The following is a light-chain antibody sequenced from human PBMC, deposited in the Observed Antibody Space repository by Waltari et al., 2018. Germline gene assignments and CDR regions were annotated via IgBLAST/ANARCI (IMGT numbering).Light chain of an antibody. J-gene: IGLJ3*02. CDR2: RNN. V-gene: IGLV1-44*01. CDR1: SSNIGSNA. Sequence: QSVLTQPPSASGTPGQRVTISWSGSSSNIGSNAVNCYQQLPGTAPKLLIYRNNRRPSGVPDRFSDSKSGTSASLAISGLQSEDEADYHCAAWDDSLKGWVFGGGTKLTVL. CDR3: AAWDDSLKGWV.